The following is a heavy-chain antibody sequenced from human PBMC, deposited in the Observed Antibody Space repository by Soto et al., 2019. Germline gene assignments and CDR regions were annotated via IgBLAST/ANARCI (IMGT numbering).Heavy chain of an antibody. CDR2: IWYDGSKE. D-gene: IGHD6-13*01. J-gene: IGHJ4*02. CDR1: GFIFSSYG. Sequence: QVHLVESGGGVVQPGRSLRLSCAASGFIFSSYGMHWVRQAPGKGLEWVAVIWYDGSKEFYGDSVKGRFTISRDNSNNTLSLQMNSLRVEDTAVYYCASLVRGYWGQGTLVTVSS. CDR3: ASLVRGY. V-gene: IGHV3-33*01.